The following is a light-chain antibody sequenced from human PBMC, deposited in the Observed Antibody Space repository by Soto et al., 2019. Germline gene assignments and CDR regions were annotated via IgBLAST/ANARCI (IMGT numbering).Light chain of an antibody. CDR2: GAS. CDR1: QSVSSSY. CDR3: QHFYTYSPWT. V-gene: IGKV3-20*01. J-gene: IGKJ1*01. Sequence: EIVLTQSPGTLSLSPGERATLSCRASQSVSSSYLAWYQQKPGQAPRLLIYGASSRATGIPDRFSGSGSGTDFTLTISRLEPDDFATYYCQHFYTYSPWTFGQGTKVEV.